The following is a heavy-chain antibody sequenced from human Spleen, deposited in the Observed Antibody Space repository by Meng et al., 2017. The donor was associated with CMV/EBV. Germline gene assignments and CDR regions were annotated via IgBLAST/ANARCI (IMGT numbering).Heavy chain of an antibody. D-gene: IGHD6-13*01. J-gene: IGHJ5*02. Sequence: LSCTVSDGSISSSSYYWGWIRQPPGRGLEWIGTIYYTGSTYYNPSLESRVTISVDTSQTQFSLKLSSVTAADTAVYYCAKEAGSSWYRDNWFDPWGQGTLVTVSS. CDR3: AKEAGSSWYRDNWFDP. CDR1: DGSISSSSYY. CDR2: IYYTGST. V-gene: IGHV4-39*02.